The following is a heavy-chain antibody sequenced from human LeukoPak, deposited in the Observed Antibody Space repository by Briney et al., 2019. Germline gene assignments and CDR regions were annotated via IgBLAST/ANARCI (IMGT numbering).Heavy chain of an antibody. V-gene: IGHV1-69*13. CDR2: IIPIFGTA. J-gene: IGHJ3*02. D-gene: IGHD4-17*01. CDR1: GGTFSSYA. Sequence: SVKVSCKASGGTFSSYAISWVRQAPGQGLEWMGGIIPIFGTADYAQKFQGRVTITADESTSTAYMELSSLRSEDTTVYYCARDFGYGDYSDAFDIWGQGTMVTVSS. CDR3: ARDFGYGDYSDAFDI.